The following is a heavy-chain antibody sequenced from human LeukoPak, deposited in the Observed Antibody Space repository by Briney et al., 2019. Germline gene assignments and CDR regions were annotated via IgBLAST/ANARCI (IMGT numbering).Heavy chain of an antibody. J-gene: IGHJ3*02. CDR3: ARVRRDGYNLSRAFDI. D-gene: IGHD5-24*01. Sequence: SETLSLTCTVSGGSVSSGSYYWSWIRQPPGKGLEWIGYIYYSGSTNYNPSLKSRVTISVDTSKNQFSLKLSSVTAADTAVYYCARVRRDGYNLSRAFDIWGQGTMATVSS. CDR2: IYYSGST. V-gene: IGHV4-61*01. CDR1: GGSVSSGSYY.